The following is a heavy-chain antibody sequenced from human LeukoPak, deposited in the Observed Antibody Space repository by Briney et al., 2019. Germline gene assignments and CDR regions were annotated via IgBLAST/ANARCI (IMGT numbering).Heavy chain of an antibody. D-gene: IGHD2-2*01. Sequence: ASVKVSCKASGYTFTSYDINWVRQATGQGLEWMGWMNPNSGNTGYAQKFQGRVTMTRNTSISTAYMELSSLRSEDTAVYYCARDIVVVPATNGGPYYYYYGMDVWGQGTTVTVSS. CDR3: ARDIVVVPATNGGPYYYYYGMDV. CDR1: GYTFTSYD. CDR2: MNPNSGNT. J-gene: IGHJ6*02. V-gene: IGHV1-8*01.